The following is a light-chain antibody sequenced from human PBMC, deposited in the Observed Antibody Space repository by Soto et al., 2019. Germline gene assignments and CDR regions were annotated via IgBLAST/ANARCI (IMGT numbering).Light chain of an antibody. J-gene: IGKJ4*01. CDR1: QGVSSY. CDR3: QQRSNWQLT. V-gene: IGKV3D-11*01. Sequence: EIVLTQSPATLSLSPGERATLSCRASQGVSSYLAWYQQKPGQAPRLLIYDASNRATGIPARFSGSGPGTDCTLTISSLEPEDFEVYYCQQRSNWQLTFGGGTKVEIK. CDR2: DAS.